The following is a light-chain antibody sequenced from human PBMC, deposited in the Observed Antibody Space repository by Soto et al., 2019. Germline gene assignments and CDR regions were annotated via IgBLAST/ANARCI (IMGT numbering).Light chain of an antibody. Sequence: QSVLTQPASVSRSAGQSITISCTGTSSDVGNYNLVSWYLHHPGKAPKLLIYEDTKRPSGVSNRFSGSRSGNTASLTVSGLQAEDETDYYCCSYAGSSTYVFGTGTQLAVL. CDR2: EDT. J-gene: IGLJ1*01. CDR3: CSYAGSSTYV. V-gene: IGLV2-23*01. CDR1: SSDVGNYNL.